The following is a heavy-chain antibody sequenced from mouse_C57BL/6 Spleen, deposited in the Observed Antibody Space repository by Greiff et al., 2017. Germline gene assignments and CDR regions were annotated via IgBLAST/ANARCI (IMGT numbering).Heavy chain of an antibody. CDR3: ARSPYYYGSRDYYAMDY. CDR1: GYTFTSYW. J-gene: IGHJ4*01. Sequence: QVQLQQPGAELVMPGASVKLSCKASGYTFTSYWMHWVKQRPGQGLEWIGEIDPSDSYTNYNQKFKGKSTLTVDKSSSTAYMQLSSLTSEDSAVYYCARSPYYYGSRDYYAMDYWGQGTSVTVSS. CDR2: IDPSDSYT. D-gene: IGHD1-1*01. V-gene: IGHV1-69*01.